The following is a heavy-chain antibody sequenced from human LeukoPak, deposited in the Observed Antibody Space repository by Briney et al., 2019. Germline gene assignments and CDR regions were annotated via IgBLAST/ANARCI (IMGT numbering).Heavy chain of an antibody. CDR3: AREVMDNLRFDY. J-gene: IGHJ4*02. Sequence: ASLKVSCKASGYTFINYYMHWVRQAPGQGLEWMGIINPSGGDTIYAQKFQGRLTMTRDTSTNTVYMELTSLRSEDTAVYYCAREVMDNLRFDYWGQGTLVTVSS. CDR2: INPSGGDT. V-gene: IGHV1-46*01. D-gene: IGHD1-14*01. CDR1: GYTFINYY.